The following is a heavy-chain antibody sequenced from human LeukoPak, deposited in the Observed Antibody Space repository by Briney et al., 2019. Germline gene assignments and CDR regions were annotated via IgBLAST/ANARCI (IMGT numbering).Heavy chain of an antibody. V-gene: IGHV3-30*18. J-gene: IGHJ4*02. Sequence: GGSLRLSCAASGFTFSSYGMHWVRQAPGKGLEWVTVISYDDGSNKYYADSVKGRFTISRDNSKNTLYLQMNSLRAEDTAVYYCAKEQLTSGYSFLTDYWGQGTLVTVSS. D-gene: IGHD5-18*01. CDR2: ISYDDGSNK. CDR3: AKEQLTSGYSFLTDY. CDR1: GFTFSSYG.